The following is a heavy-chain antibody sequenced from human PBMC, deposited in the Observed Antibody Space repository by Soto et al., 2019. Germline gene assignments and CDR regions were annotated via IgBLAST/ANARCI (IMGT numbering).Heavy chain of an antibody. CDR2: IWYDGSDK. Sequence: PGGSLRLSCAASGFPFTSYGMHWVRQAPGKGLEWVAVIWYDGSDKYYADSVKGRFTVSRDNSRNTLYLQMNTLRAEDTAIYYCAKDSSSGYSYVSSFDYCGQGTLVTVSS. CDR3: AKDSSSGYSYVSSFDY. CDR1: GFPFTSYG. V-gene: IGHV3-33*06. D-gene: IGHD3-22*01. J-gene: IGHJ4*02.